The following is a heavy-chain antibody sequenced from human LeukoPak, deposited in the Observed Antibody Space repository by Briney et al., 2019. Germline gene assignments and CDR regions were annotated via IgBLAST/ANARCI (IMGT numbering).Heavy chain of an antibody. J-gene: IGHJ4*02. V-gene: IGHV4-61*02. CDR1: GGSISSGRYY. CDR2: IYTSGST. CDR3: ARAPDYYDSSGLDY. Sequence: SETLSLTCPGSGGSISSGRYYWSWIRQPPREGLEWIGRIYTSGSTNYNPSLKSRVTISVDTSKNQFSLKLSSVTAADTAVYYCARAPDYYDSSGLDYWGQGTLVTVSS. D-gene: IGHD3-22*01.